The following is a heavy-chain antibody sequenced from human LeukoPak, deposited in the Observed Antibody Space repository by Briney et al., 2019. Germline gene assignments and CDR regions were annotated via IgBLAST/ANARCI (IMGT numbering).Heavy chain of an antibody. CDR2: INWNGGST. D-gene: IGHD1-26*01. V-gene: IGHV3-20*01. J-gene: IGHJ4*02. CDR1: GFTFSGYW. CDR3: ARGRELLLFDY. Sequence: GGSLRLSCAASGFTFSGYWMSWVRQAPGKGLEWVSGINWNGGSTGYADSVKGRFTISRDNAKNSLYLQMNSLRAEDTALYHCARGRELLLFDYWGQGTLVTVSS.